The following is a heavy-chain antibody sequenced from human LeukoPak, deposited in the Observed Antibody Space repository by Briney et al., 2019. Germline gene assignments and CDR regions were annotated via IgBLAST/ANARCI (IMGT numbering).Heavy chain of an antibody. V-gene: IGHV1-8*03. CDR3: ARTLPGGVVDY. D-gene: IGHD1-14*01. CDR2: MNPNSANT. J-gene: IGHJ4*02. CDR1: GYTFPSYV. Sequence: ASVTASCKAFGYTFPSYVFNWVGQATGKGLDGIGWMNPNSANTGYAQKFQGRVTISRDTSKSTAYMELSSLRFGDTAVYYCARTLPGGVVDYWGQGTLVTVSS.